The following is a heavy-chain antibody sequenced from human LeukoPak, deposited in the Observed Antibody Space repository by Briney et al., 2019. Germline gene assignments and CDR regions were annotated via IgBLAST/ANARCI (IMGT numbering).Heavy chain of an antibody. CDR1: GGSISSYY. CDR3: ASGTVRYYMDV. V-gene: IGHV4-4*08. Sequence: SETLSLTCTVSGGSISSYYWSWIRQPPGKGLEWIGRIYTSGSTNYNPSLKSRVTISVDTSKNQFSLKLSSVTAADTAVYYCASGTVRYYMDVWGKGTTVTVSS. CDR2: IYTSGST. D-gene: IGHD4-17*01. J-gene: IGHJ6*03.